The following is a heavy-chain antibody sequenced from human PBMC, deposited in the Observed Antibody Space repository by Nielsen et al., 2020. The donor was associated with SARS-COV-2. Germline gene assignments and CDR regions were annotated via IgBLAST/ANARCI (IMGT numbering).Heavy chain of an antibody. J-gene: IGHJ6*02. CDR2: MNPNSGNT. Sequence: WVRQAPGQGLEWMGWMNPNSGNTGYAQKFQGRVTMTRNTSISTAYMELNSLRAEDTAVYYCARDIVSFRGTDYYYGMDVWGQGTTVTVSS. V-gene: IGHV1-8*01. CDR3: ARDIVSFRGTDYYYGMDV. D-gene: IGHD2-15*01.